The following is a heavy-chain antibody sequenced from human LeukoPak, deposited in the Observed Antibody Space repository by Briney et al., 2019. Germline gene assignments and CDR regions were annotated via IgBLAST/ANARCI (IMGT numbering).Heavy chain of an antibody. CDR2: ISHDETYK. CDR1: GFLFSSYV. Sequence: SGGSLRLSCAGSGFLFSSYVMPWVRQAPGKGLEWVAAISHDETYKYYADSLRGRVTISRDNSKNTLYLQMHSLRADDTAIYYCARDRDWLLYDYWGQGTLVTVSS. J-gene: IGHJ4*02. V-gene: IGHV3-33*01. D-gene: IGHD3-9*01. CDR3: ARDRDWLLYDY.